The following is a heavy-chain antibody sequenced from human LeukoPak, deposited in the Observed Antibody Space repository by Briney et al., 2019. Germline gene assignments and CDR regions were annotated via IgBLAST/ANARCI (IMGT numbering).Heavy chain of an antibody. Sequence: SETLSLTCTVSGGSIRSSSYYWGWVRQPPGKGLEWIASIYYSGSTYYNPSLKSRVTISVDTSKNQFSLRLSSVTAADTAVYYCASNWGGDEYYFDYWGQGSLVTVSS. CDR1: GGSIRSSSYY. CDR2: IYYSGST. CDR3: ASNWGGDEYYFDY. J-gene: IGHJ4*02. D-gene: IGHD7-27*01. V-gene: IGHV4-39*01.